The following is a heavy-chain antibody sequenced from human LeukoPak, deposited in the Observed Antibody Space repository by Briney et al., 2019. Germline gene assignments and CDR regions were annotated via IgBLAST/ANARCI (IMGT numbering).Heavy chain of an antibody. V-gene: IGHV7-4-1*02. CDR2: INTNTGNP. D-gene: IGHD5-12*01. CDR1: GYTFTSYA. CDR3: AKDVYSGYVPVYFDY. Sequence: ASVKVSCKASGYTFTSYAMNWVRQAPGQGLEWMGWINTNTGNPTYAQGFTGRFVFSLDTSVSTAYLQISSLKAEDTAVYYCAKDVYSGYVPVYFDYWGQGTLVTVSS. J-gene: IGHJ4*02.